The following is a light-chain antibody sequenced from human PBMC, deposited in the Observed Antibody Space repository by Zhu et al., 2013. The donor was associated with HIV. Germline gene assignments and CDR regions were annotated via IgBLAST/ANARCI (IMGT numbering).Light chain of an antibody. CDR3: CSYAGSSTYV. Sequence: QSALAQPASVSGSPGQSITISCTGTNNDIGTYDLVSWYQQHPGQAPKLMIFEVAKRPSGVSDRFSGSRSGNTASLTISELQPEDEADYYCCSYAGSSTYVFGTGTKVTVL. CDR2: EVA. CDR1: NNDIGTYDL. J-gene: IGLJ1*01. V-gene: IGLV2-23*02.